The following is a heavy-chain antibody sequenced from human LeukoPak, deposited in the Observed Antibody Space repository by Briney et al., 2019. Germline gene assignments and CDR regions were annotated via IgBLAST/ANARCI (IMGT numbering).Heavy chain of an antibody. D-gene: IGHD6-19*01. CDR3: ARVRAVAGIRYWYFDL. V-gene: IGHV3-53*01. CDR1: GFTVSSNY. CDR2: VYSGGGT. J-gene: IGHJ2*01. Sequence: GGSLRLSWAAFGFTVSSNYMSWVRQAPGKGLEWVSVVYSGGGTYYADTVKGRFTISRDNSKNTLYLQMNSLRAEDTAVYYCARVRAVAGIRYWYFDLWGRGTLVTVSS.